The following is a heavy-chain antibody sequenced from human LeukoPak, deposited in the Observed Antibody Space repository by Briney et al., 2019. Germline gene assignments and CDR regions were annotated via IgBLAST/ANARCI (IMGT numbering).Heavy chain of an antibody. CDR2: ISYDGSNK. Sequence: GGSLRLSCAASGFTFSSYAMHWVRQAPGKGLEWVAVISYDGSNKYYADSVKGRFTISRDNSKNTLYLQMNSLRAEDTAVYYCARDPYDRWAPYSAFDIWGQGTMVTVSS. D-gene: IGHD3-3*01. V-gene: IGHV3-30-3*01. J-gene: IGHJ3*02. CDR1: GFTFSSYA. CDR3: ARDPYDRWAPYSAFDI.